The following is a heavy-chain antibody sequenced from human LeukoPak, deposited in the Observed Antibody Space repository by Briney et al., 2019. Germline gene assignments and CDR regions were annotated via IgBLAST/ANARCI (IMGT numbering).Heavy chain of an antibody. Sequence: QPGRSLRLSCAASGFTFSSYAMHWVRQAPGKGLEWVAVISYDGSNKYYADSVKGRFTISRDNSKNTLYLQMNSLRAEDTAVYYCAKSNTDYLNDTFDIWGQGTMVTVSS. CDR3: AKSNTDYLNDTFDI. J-gene: IGHJ3*02. CDR1: GFTFSSYA. D-gene: IGHD4-11*01. V-gene: IGHV3-30-3*02. CDR2: ISYDGSNK.